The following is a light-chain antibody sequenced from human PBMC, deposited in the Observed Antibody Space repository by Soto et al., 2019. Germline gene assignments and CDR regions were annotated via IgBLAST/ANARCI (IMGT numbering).Light chain of an antibody. CDR2: DAS. J-gene: IGKJ2*01. CDR1: HHISSY. V-gene: IGKV1-33*01. Sequence: DIQMTQSPSSLSASVGDRVTITCQASHHISSYLGWFQQKPGKAPNLLIYDASNLETGVPSRFSGSGSGTDFTFTISSLQLEDVGTYFCQQYDNLPYTFGQGTKLEIK. CDR3: QQYDNLPYT.